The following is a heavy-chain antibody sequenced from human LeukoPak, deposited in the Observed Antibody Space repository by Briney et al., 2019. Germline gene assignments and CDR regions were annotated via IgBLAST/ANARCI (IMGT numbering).Heavy chain of an antibody. J-gene: IGHJ5*02. CDR2: IIPTFGTA. D-gene: IGHD3-10*01. Sequence: SVKVSCKASGYTFTSYGIIWVRQAPGQGLEWMGGIIPTFGTAAYAKKFQGRVTISADESTSTAYMELSSLTSEDTAVYYCARDLAMVRGARYRPYKWFDPWGQGTLVTVSS. CDR1: GYTFTSYG. V-gene: IGHV1-69*13. CDR3: ARDLAMVRGARYRPYKWFDP.